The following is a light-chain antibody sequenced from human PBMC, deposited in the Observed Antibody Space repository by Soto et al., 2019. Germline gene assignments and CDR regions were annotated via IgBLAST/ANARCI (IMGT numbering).Light chain of an antibody. Sequence: SALTQPRSVSGSPGQSVTVSCTGTNSDVGRYKYVSWYQQHPGKAPKLMLYDVTERPSGVPDRFSGSKSGNTASLIISGLQAEDEADYYCCSYAGTYSFVFGTGTKVTVL. J-gene: IGLJ1*01. CDR2: DVT. V-gene: IGLV2-11*01. CDR1: NSDVGRYKY. CDR3: CSYAGTYSFV.